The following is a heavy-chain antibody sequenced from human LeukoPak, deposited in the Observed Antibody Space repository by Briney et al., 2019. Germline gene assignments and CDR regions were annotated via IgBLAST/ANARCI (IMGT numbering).Heavy chain of an antibody. J-gene: IGHJ4*02. D-gene: IGHD1-1*01. CDR1: GFTFSSYA. V-gene: IGHV3-23*01. Sequence: SGGSLRLSCAASGFTFSSYAMSWVRQAPGKGLEWVSAISGSGGSAFYTDSVKGRFTISRDNSKNALHLQMNGLRAEDTAVYYCTTRGTTATNYLESWGQGTLVTVSS. CDR2: ISGSGGSA. CDR3: TTRGTTATNYLES.